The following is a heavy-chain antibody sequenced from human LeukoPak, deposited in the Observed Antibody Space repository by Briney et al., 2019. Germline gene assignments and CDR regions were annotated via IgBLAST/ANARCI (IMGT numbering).Heavy chain of an antibody. Sequence: GSSVKVSCKASGGTFSSYAISWVRQAPGQGLEWMGGIIPIFGTANYAQKFQGRVTITADESTSTAYMELSSLRSEDTAVHYCVRDALLWFGESRYYYMDVWGKGTTVTISS. D-gene: IGHD3-10*01. CDR2: IIPIFGTA. CDR3: VRDALLWFGESRYYYMDV. V-gene: IGHV1-69*01. CDR1: GGTFSSYA. J-gene: IGHJ6*03.